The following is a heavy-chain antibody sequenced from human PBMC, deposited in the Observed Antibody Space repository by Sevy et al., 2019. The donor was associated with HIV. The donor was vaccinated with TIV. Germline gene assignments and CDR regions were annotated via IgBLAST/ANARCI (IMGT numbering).Heavy chain of an antibody. CDR3: ARESYDILPGSRGMDV. Sequence: SETLSLTCTVSGGSISSYYWSWIRQPPGKRLEWIGYIYYSGSTNYNPSLKSRVTISVDTSKNQFSLKLRSVTAADTAVYYCARESYDILPGSRGMDVWGQGITVTVSS. V-gene: IGHV4-59*01. J-gene: IGHJ6*02. D-gene: IGHD3-9*01. CDR2: IYYSGST. CDR1: GGSISSYY.